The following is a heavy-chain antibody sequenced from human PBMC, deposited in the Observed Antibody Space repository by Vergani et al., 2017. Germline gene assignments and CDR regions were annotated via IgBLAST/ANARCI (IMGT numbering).Heavy chain of an antibody. Sequence: QVQLVQSGAEVKKPGSSVKVSCKASGGTFSSYTISWVRQAPGQGLEWMGRIIPLLGIANYAQKFQGRVTITADKSTSTAYMELSSLRSEDTAVYYCARDPGQQLVRRENWFDPWGQGTLVTVSS. V-gene: IGHV1-69*08. CDR2: IIPLLGIA. J-gene: IGHJ5*02. D-gene: IGHD6-13*01. CDR3: ARDPGQQLVRRENWFDP. CDR1: GGTFSSYT.